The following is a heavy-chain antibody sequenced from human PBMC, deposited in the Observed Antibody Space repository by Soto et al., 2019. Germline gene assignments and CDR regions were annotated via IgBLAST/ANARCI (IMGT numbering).Heavy chain of an antibody. CDR1: GGSISSFY. D-gene: IGHD3-10*01. V-gene: IGHV4-59*08. Sequence: SETLSLTCTVSGGSISSFYWSWIRQPPGKGLEWIGYIYYSGSTNYNPSLKSRVTISVDTSKNQFSLKLSSVTAADTAVYYCARLTRIGYYFDYCGQGTLVTVSS. CDR3: ARLTRIGYYFDY. CDR2: IYYSGST. J-gene: IGHJ4*02.